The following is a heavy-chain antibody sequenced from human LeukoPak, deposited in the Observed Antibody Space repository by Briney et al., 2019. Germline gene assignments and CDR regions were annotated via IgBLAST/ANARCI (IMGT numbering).Heavy chain of an antibody. J-gene: IGHJ6*03. CDR1: GFTFSSYD. CDR3: ARSYTAMVQGHMDV. CDR2: ISYDGSNK. Sequence: GGSLRLSCAASGFTFSSYDMHWVRQAPGKGLEWVAVISYDGSNKYYADSVKGRFTISRDNSKNTLYLQMNSLRAEDTAVYYCARSYTAMVQGHMDVWGNGTTVTVSS. D-gene: IGHD5-18*01. V-gene: IGHV3-30*03.